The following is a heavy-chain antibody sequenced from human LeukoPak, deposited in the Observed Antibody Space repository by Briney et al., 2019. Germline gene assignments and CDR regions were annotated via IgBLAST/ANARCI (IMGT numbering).Heavy chain of an antibody. CDR3: ARASVRGVNLALGY. CDR2: ISSSSSYI. Sequence: PGGSLRLSCAASGFTFSSYSMNWVRQAPGKGLEWVSSISSSSSYIYYADSVKGRFTISRDNAKNSLYLQMNSLRAEDTAVYYCARASVRGVNLALGYWGQGTLVTVSS. V-gene: IGHV3-21*01. CDR1: GFTFSSYS. D-gene: IGHD3-10*01. J-gene: IGHJ4*02.